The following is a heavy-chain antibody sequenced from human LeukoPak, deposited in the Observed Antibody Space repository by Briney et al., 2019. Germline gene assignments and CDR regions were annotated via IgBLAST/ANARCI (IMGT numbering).Heavy chain of an antibody. D-gene: IGHD6-19*01. CDR2: INHSGST. J-gene: IGHJ4*02. CDR3: ASSWGVAGKGY. Sequence: SETLSLTCAVYGGSFSGYYWSWIRQPPGKGLEWIGEINHSGSTNYNPSLKSRVTISVDTSKNQFSLKLSSVTAADTAVYYCASSWGVAGKGYWGQGTLVTVSS. CDR1: GGSFSGYY. V-gene: IGHV4-34*01.